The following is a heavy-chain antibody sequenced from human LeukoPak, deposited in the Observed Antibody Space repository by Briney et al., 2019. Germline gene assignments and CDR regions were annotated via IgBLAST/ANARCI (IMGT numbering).Heavy chain of an antibody. CDR3: ATHDNSGYYYRYFDY. V-gene: IGHV3-30-3*01. D-gene: IGHD3-22*01. CDR1: GFTFSTYS. Sequence: SGGSLRISCATSGFTFSTYSMHWVRQAPGKGLEWLAVISFDASVKYYADSVKGRFTISRDNSKNTLYLQMNSLRAEDTAVYYCATHDNSGYYYRYFDYWGQGTLVTVSS. J-gene: IGHJ4*02. CDR2: ISFDASVK.